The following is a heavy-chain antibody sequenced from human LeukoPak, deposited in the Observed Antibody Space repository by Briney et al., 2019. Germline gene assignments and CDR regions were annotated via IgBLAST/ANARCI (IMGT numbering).Heavy chain of an antibody. V-gene: IGHV3-30*04. J-gene: IGHJ4*02. D-gene: IGHD3-16*02. CDR3: ARDKRGGLRLGELSLYFDY. CDR2: ISYDGSNK. CDR1: GFTFSSYA. Sequence: PGGSLRLSCAASGFTFSSYAMHWVRQAPGKGLEWVAVISYDGSNKYYADSVKGRFTISRDNSKNTLYLQMNSLRAEDTAVYYCARDKRGGLRLGELSLYFDYWGQGTLVTVSS.